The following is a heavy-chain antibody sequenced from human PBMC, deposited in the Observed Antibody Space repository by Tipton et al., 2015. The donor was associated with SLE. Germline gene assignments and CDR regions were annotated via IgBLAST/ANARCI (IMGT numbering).Heavy chain of an antibody. CDR1: GGSISSGSYY. V-gene: IGHV4-61*09. D-gene: IGHD5-24*01. CDR3: ARGQFDASDI. J-gene: IGHJ3*02. CDR2: IYTSGST. Sequence: TLSLTCTVSGGSISSGSYYWSWIRQPAGKGLEWIGYIYTSGSTNYNPSLKSRVTISVDTSKNQFSLKLSSVTAADTAVYYCARGQFDASDIWGQGTMVTVSS.